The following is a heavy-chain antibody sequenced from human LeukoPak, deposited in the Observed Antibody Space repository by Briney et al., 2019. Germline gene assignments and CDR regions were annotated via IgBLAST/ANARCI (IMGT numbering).Heavy chain of an antibody. V-gene: IGHV3-23*01. CDR2: LSPSGGIT. CDR1: GFTFSTYA. D-gene: IGHD3-10*02. J-gene: IGHJ4*02. CDR3: AKGVSYFVLEY. Sequence: PGGSLRLSCAASGFTFSTYAMSWVRQAPGKGLEGVSALSPSGGITYYEVSVKGRFTISRDNSKNTLYLQMNSLRAEDTAVYYCAKGVSYFVLEYWGQGTLVTISS.